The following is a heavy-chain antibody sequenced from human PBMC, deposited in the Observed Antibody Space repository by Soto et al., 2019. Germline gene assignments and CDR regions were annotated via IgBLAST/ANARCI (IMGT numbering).Heavy chain of an antibody. CDR2: IYSDVDT. J-gene: IGHJ4*02. CDR3: ARGQLVLLEY. D-gene: IGHD6-6*01. CDR1: GGSISSGGYY. V-gene: IGHV4-31*03. Sequence: PSETLSLTCTVSGGSISSGGYYWTWIRQHPGKGPEWIGYIYSDVDTHYNPSLKSRVAMSVDTSKNQFSLKLSSVTAADTAVYYCARGQLVLLEYWDQGTLVTVSS.